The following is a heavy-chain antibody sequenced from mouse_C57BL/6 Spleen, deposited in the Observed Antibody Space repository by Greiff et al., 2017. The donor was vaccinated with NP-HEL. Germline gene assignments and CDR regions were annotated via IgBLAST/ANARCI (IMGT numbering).Heavy chain of an antibody. V-gene: IGHV1-4*01. CDR1: GYTFTSYT. J-gene: IGHJ4*01. CDR3: ARTAQATYYAMDY. CDR2: INPSSGYT. Sequence: VQLQESGAELARPGASVKMSCKASGYTFTSYTMHWVKQRPGQGLEWIGYINPSSGYTKYNQKFKDKATLTADKSSSTAYMQLSSLTYVDSAVYYCARTAQATYYAMDYWGQGTSVTVSS. D-gene: IGHD3-2*02.